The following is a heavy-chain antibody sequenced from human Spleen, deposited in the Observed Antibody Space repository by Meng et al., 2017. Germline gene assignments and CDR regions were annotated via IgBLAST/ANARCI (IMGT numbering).Heavy chain of an antibody. D-gene: IGHD4-11*01. CDR1: GGSFSDYY. Sequence: SETLSLTCVVSGGSFSDYYWSWIRQPPGKGLEWIGAINHSGSTNYNPSLESRATISVDTSQNKLSLKLSSVTAADSAVYYCARGPTTMAHDFDYWGQGTLVTVSS. CDR3: ARGPTTMAHDFDY. J-gene: IGHJ4*02. CDR2: INHSGST. V-gene: IGHV4-34*01.